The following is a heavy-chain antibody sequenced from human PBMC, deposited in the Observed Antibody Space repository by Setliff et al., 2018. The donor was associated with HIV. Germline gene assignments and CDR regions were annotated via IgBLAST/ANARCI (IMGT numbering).Heavy chain of an antibody. Sequence: PSETLSLTCTVSGSSISSNYYWAWIRQAPGKGLEWIGCIDASASTYYIPSLKSRATISIDTSTNQLSLKLRSVTAADTAVYYCARIGSGWSVGWFDPWGQGTLVTVSS. V-gene: IGHV4-38-2*02. D-gene: IGHD6-13*01. J-gene: IGHJ5*02. CDR3: ARIGSGWSVGWFDP. CDR1: GSSISSNYY. CDR2: IDASAST.